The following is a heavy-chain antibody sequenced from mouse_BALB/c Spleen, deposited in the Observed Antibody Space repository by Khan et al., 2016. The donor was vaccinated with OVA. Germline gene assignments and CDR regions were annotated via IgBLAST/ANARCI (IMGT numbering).Heavy chain of an antibody. CDR3: ARDAGRY. CDR1: GYTFTEYT. CDR2: INPKNGVT. Sequence: EVQLQQSGPELVKPGASVKISRKTSGYTFTEYTLHWVKQSHGKSLEWIGVINPKNGVTSYNQKFKGKATLTVDKSSSTAYMEFRSLTSEDSAVDYCARDAGRYWGQGTSVTVSS. D-gene: IGHD3-3*01. J-gene: IGHJ4*01. V-gene: IGHV1-26*01.